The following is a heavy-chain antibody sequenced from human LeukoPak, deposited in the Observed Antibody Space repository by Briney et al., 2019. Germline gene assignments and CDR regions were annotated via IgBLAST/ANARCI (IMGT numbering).Heavy chain of an antibody. V-gene: IGHV3-23*01. CDR3: AKAWYSTSQVADY. Sequence: PGGSLRLSCAASGFPFAGYTMSWVRQAPGKGLEWVSGITNSGGSTYYADSVKGRFTISRDNSKNTLYLQMNSLRAEDTAVYYCAKAWYSTSQVADYWGQGALVTVSS. J-gene: IGHJ4*02. D-gene: IGHD1-1*01. CDR2: ITNSGGST. CDR1: GFPFAGYT.